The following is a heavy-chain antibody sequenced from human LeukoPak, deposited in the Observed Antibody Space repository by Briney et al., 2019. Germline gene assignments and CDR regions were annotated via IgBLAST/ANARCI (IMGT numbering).Heavy chain of an antibody. Sequence: QPGRSLRLSCAASGFTFSSYGMHWVRQAPGKGLEWVAVISYDGSNKYYADSVKGRFTISRDNSKNTLYLQMNSLRAEDTAVYYCAKDGGVLRYFDWLLFGMDVWGQGTTVTVSS. J-gene: IGHJ6*02. CDR3: AKDGGVLRYFDWLLFGMDV. CDR1: GFTFSSYG. D-gene: IGHD3-9*01. V-gene: IGHV3-30*18. CDR2: ISYDGSNK.